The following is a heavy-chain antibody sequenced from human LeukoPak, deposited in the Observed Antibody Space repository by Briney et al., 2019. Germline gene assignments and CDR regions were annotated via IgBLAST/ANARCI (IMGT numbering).Heavy chain of an antibody. Sequence: SETLSLTCDVSGGSVTSTNWWTWVRQPPGKGLEWIGEVHLDGRTNYNPSLKSRLIMPVDLPENHISLKLTSVTAADTAVYYCAREGGFYRPLDYSGQGTLVTVSS. D-gene: IGHD3-3*01. CDR2: VHLDGRT. CDR3: AREGGFYRPLDY. CDR1: GGSVTSTNW. J-gene: IGHJ4*02. V-gene: IGHV4-4*02.